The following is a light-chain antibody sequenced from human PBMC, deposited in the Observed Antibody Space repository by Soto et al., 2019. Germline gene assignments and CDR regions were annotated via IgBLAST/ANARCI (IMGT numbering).Light chain of an antibody. V-gene: IGKV3-15*01. CDR2: GAS. CDR3: QQYNRWPRT. CDR1: QSASSSY. J-gene: IGKJ1*01. Sequence: DIVLTQSPGTLSLSPGERATLSCRASQSASSSYLAWYQQRPGQAPRLLIYGASTRATGIPARFSGSGSGTEFTLTLSTLQSEDFAVYYCQQYNRWPRTFGQGTKVDIK.